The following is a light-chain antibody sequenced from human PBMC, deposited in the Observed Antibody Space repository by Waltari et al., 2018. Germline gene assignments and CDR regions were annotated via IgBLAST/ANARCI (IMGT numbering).Light chain of an antibody. J-gene: IGKJ4*01. Sequence: DIVFTQSPGTLSLSPGERATLSCRASQSVTSISLTWDQKKVGQAPRLLIYGTSSRATGIPDRFSGSGSGTEFTLTISRLEPEDFAVYYCQQYDGEVVTFGGGTKVEI. V-gene: IGKV3-20*01. CDR2: GTS. CDR1: QSVTSIS. CDR3: QQYDGEVVT.